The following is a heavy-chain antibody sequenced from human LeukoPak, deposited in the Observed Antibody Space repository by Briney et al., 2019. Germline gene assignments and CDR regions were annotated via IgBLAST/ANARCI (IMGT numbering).Heavy chain of an antibody. D-gene: IGHD2-21*02. CDR2: IYSSGST. Sequence: PSETLSLTCTVSGGSISDYYWSWIRPPAGKGLEWIGRIYSSGSTNYNPSLKSRVTMSVDTSKNQFSLKLSSVTAADTAVYYCARDYCGPDCYLDSWGLGSLVIVSS. CDR1: GGSISDYY. J-gene: IGHJ4*02. CDR3: ARDYCGPDCYLDS. V-gene: IGHV4-4*07.